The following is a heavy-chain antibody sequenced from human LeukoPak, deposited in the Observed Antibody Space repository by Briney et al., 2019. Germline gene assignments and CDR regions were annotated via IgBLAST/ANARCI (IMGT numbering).Heavy chain of an antibody. Sequence: PGGSLRLSCAASEFTFSDYYMRWIRQAPGKGLEWVSYISSSGSDRYYSDSVKGRFTISRDNAKNSLYLQMNRLRAEDTAVYYCARDYGSGNYPDAFDIWGQGTMVTVSS. D-gene: IGHD3-10*01. CDR3: ARDYGSGNYPDAFDI. CDR1: EFTFSDYY. J-gene: IGHJ3*02. V-gene: IGHV3-11*01. CDR2: ISSSGSDR.